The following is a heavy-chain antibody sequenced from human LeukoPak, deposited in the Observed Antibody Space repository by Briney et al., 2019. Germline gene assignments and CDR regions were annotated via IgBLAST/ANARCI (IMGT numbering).Heavy chain of an antibody. V-gene: IGHV3-66*01. CDR1: GFTVSSNY. J-gene: IGHJ6*03. D-gene: IGHD6-13*01. Sequence: GGSLRLSCAASGFTVSSNYMSWVRQAPGKGLEWVSVIYSGGSTYYADSVKGRFTISRDNAKNSLYLQMNSLRAEDTAVYYCARDPAAGRDYYYYMDVWGKGTTVTVSS. CDR2: IYSGGST. CDR3: ARDPAAGRDYYYYMDV.